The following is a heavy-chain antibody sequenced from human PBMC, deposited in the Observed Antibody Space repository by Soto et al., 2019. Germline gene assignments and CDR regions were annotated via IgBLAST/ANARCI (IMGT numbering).Heavy chain of an antibody. CDR1: GFTFSSYG. V-gene: IGHV3-33*01. CDR2: IWYDGSNK. J-gene: IGHJ4*02. Sequence: QVQLVESGGGVVQPGRSLRLSCAASGFTFSSYGMHWVRQAPGKGLEWVAVIWYDGSNKYYADSVKGRFTISRDNSKYTRYLQMSSLGAGDTAVYYCARSQGSLTPFDYWGQGTLVTVSS. CDR3: ARSQGSLTPFDY. D-gene: IGHD1-26*01.